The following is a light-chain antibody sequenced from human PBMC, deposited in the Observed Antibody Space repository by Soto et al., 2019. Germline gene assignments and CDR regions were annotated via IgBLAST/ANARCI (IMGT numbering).Light chain of an antibody. J-gene: IGKJ3*01. Sequence: DIQMTQSPYTLSASVGDRVTITCRASQSISSWLAWYQQKPGKAPNLLIYAASTLQSGVPSRFSGSGSGAEFTLTISSLQPEDFATYYCQQLNSYPTFGPGTKVDI. V-gene: IGKV1-9*01. CDR3: QQLNSYPT. CDR2: AAS. CDR1: QSISSW.